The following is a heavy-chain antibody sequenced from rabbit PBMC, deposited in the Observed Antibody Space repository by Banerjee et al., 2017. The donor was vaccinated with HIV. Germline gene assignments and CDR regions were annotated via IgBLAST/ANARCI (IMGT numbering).Heavy chain of an antibody. J-gene: IGHJ4*01. CDR1: GIDFSSYYY. Sequence: QQQLEESGGGLVKPGGTLTLTCKASGIDFSSYYYMCWVRQAQGKGLEWIACIDTGSSGSTYYASWAKGRFTISKTSSTTVTLQMTSLTAADTATYFCARGGFTDYKLWGPGTLVTVS. CDR3: ARGGFTDYKL. V-gene: IGHV1S45*01. D-gene: IGHD1-1*01. CDR2: IDTGSSGST.